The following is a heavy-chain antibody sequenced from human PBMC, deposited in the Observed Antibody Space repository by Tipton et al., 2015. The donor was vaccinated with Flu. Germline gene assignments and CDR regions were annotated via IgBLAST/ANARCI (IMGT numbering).Heavy chain of an antibody. V-gene: IGHV1-2*06. CDR2: INPNCGGT. Sequence: QVQLVQSGAEVKKPGASVKVSCKASGYTFTGYYMHWLRQAPGQGLEWGGRINPNCGGTNYAQKFQGRVTMTRDTSISTAYMERSRLRSDDTAVYYCARAYCGMWTGYHQDAFDIWGQGTMVTVSS. CDR1: GYTFTGYY. CDR3: ARAYCGMWTGYHQDAFDI. D-gene: IGHD3-9*01. J-gene: IGHJ3*02.